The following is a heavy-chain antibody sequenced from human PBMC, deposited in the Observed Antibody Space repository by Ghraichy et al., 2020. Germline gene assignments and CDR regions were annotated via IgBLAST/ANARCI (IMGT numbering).Heavy chain of an antibody. CDR1: GFTFSNAW. J-gene: IGHJ4*02. CDR2: IKSKTDGGTT. V-gene: IGHV3-15*01. D-gene: IGHD6-13*01. Sequence: GGSLRLSCAASGFTFSNAWMSWVRQAPGKGLEWVGRIKSKTDGGTTDYAAPVKGRFTISRDDSKNTLYLQMNSLKTEDTAVYYCTNEYSSSWDGFDYWGQGTLVTVSS. CDR3: TNEYSSSWDGFDY.